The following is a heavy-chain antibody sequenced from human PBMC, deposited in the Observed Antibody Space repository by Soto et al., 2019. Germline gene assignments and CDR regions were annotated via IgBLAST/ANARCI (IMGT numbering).Heavy chain of an antibody. D-gene: IGHD6-19*01. V-gene: IGHV4-4*02. CDR3: ASMMGRSSGWYKGGFAT. J-gene: IGHJ5*02. Sequence: QVQLQESGPALVKPSGTLSLTCAVSGGSISSTSWWSWVRQPPGKGLEWIGEVYHSGSANYNPSLKSRGTISVDTAKNRFSLSLCSVTAADTAIYYWASMMGRSSGWYKGGFATCGQGTPVTVSS. CDR2: VYHSGSA. CDR1: GGSISSTSW.